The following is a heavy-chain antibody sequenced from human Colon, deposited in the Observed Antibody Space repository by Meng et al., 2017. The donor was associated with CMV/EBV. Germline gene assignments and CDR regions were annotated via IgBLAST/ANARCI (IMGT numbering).Heavy chain of an antibody. D-gene: IGHD3-9*01. CDR2: SYGAGPT. J-gene: IGHJ4*02. V-gene: IGHV3-66*02. CDR1: GFNVTSKW. Sequence: GGSLRLSCKASGFNVTSKWMSWVRQAPGKGLEWVGVSYGAGPTDSAGSAKGRFTISRDNSKNTLFLQMNSLRPEDTGVYYCARQVRLDGRFDYWGQGTLVTVSS. CDR3: ARQVRLDGRFDY.